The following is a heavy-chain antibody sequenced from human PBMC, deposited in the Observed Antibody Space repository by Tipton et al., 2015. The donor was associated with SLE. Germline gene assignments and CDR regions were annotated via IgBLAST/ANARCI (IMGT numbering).Heavy chain of an antibody. J-gene: IGHJ4*02. CDR3: AREAAAAGHFDY. Sequence: SLRLSCAASGFTFSNYAMNWVRQAPGKGLEWVSHISTSGGTIFYADSVKGRFTISRDNAENSLYLHMNSLRVEDTAVYYCAREAAAAGHFDYWGQGTLVTVSS. V-gene: IGHV3-11*01. CDR1: GFTFSNYA. CDR2: ISTSGGTI. D-gene: IGHD6-13*01.